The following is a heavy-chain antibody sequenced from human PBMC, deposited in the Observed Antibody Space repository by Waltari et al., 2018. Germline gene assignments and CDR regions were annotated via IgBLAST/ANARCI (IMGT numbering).Heavy chain of an antibody. CDR2: FDPEDGKT. CDR3: AKGQYDYVWGSYRSHYFDY. V-gene: IGHV1-24*01. J-gene: IGHJ4*02. Sequence: QVQLVQSGAEVKKPGASVKVSCKVSGYTLTELSMHWVRQAPGKGLEWMGGFDPEDGKTIYAQKFQSRVTMTEDTSTDTAYMELSSLRSEDTAVYYCAKGQYDYVWGSYRSHYFDYWGQGTLVTVSS. CDR1: GYTLTELS. D-gene: IGHD3-16*02.